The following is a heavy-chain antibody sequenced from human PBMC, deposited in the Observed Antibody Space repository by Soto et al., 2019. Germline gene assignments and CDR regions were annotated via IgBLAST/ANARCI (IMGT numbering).Heavy chain of an antibody. V-gene: IGHV3-23*01. J-gene: IGHJ3*02. CDR2: ISGSGGTT. Sequence: GGSLRLSCAASGFTFRSYDMSWVRQAPGKGLEWVSSISGSGGTTYYADSVKGRFTILRDNSKSTLYLQMNSLRAEDTAVYFCAGRGGPRDVFDIWGQGKMVTVSS. CDR1: GFTFRSYD. D-gene: IGHD1-26*01. CDR3: AGRGGPRDVFDI.